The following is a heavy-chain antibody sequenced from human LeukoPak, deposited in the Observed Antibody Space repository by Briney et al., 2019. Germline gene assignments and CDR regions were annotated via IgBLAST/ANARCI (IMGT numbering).Heavy chain of an antibody. CDR2: ISTYNGNT. CDR3: ARDRMDTGTYFDY. CDR1: GYTFTSYG. D-gene: IGHD5-18*01. Sequence: ASVKVSCKASGYTFTSYGITWVRQAPGQGLEWMGWISTYNGNTNYAQNLQGRVTMTTDTSTTTAYMELRSLRSDDTAMYYCARDRMDTGTYFDYWGQGTLVTVSS. V-gene: IGHV1-18*01. J-gene: IGHJ4*02.